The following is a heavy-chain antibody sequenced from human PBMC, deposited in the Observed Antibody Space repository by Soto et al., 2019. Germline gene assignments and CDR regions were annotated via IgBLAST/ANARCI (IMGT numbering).Heavy chain of an antibody. V-gene: IGHV3-30-3*01. CDR1: GFTFCSYA. CDR3: AREVYGGNGHAFDI. CDR2: ISYDGSNK. D-gene: IGHD4-17*01. Sequence: GGSLRLSCAASGFTFCSYAMHWVRQAPGKGLEWVAVISYDGSNKYYADSVKGRFTISRDNSKNTLYLQMNSLRAEDTAVYYCAREVYGGNGHAFDIWGQGTMVTVSS. J-gene: IGHJ3*02.